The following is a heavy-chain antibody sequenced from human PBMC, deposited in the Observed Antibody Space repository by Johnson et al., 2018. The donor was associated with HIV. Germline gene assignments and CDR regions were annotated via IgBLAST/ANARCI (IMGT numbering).Heavy chain of an antibody. Sequence: VQLVESGGGLVQPGGSLRLSCAASGFTFSSYAMHWVRQAPGKGLEYVSAISSDGGTTYYANSVKGRFTISRDNSKNTLYLQMGSLRADDMAVYYCARGSGQWLAAGLIQGTAFDIWGQGTMVTVSS. J-gene: IGHJ3*02. V-gene: IGHV3-64*01. CDR1: GFTFSSYA. D-gene: IGHD6-19*01. CDR2: ISSDGGTT. CDR3: ARGSGQWLAAGLIQGTAFDI.